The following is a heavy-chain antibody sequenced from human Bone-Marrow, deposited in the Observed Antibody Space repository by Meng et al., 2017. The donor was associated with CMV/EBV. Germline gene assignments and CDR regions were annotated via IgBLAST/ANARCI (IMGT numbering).Heavy chain of an antibody. D-gene: IGHD3-10*01. Sequence: GGSLRLSCAASGFTFSGYWMSWVRQAPGKGLQWVANINQDGSEEYYVDSVKGRFTISRDNAKDSLFLQMNSLRAEDTAVYYCARCRGDDYSDYWGQGALVTVSS. V-gene: IGHV3-7*01. CDR3: ARCRGDDYSDY. J-gene: IGHJ4*02. CDR2: INQDGSEE. CDR1: GFTFSGYW.